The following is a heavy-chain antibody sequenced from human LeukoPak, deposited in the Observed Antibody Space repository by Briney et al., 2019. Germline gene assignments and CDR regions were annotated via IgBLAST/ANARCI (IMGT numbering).Heavy chain of an antibody. D-gene: IGHD5-12*01. Sequence: ASVNVSCKASGGTFSSYAISWVRQAPGQGLEWMGGIIPIFGTANYAQKFQGRVTITADESTSTAYMELSSLRSEDTAVYYCARARSGYSGYVQWFDPWGQGTLVTVSS. V-gene: IGHV1-69*13. CDR1: GGTFSSYA. CDR2: IIPIFGTA. J-gene: IGHJ5*02. CDR3: ARARSGYSGYVQWFDP.